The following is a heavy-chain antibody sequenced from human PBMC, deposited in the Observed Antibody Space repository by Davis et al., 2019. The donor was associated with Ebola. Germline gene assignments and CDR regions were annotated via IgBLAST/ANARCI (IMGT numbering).Heavy chain of an antibody. J-gene: IGHJ4*02. Sequence: GGSLRLSCAASGFTFDDYAMHWVRQPPGKGLEWVSVIYDHSTAYADSVRGRFIISRDKSNNTLYLEMNSLRVDDTAVYYCATTQWLREFDNWGQGTLVTVSS. D-gene: IGHD6-19*01. CDR3: ATTQWLREFDN. CDR1: GFTFDDYA. CDR2: IYDHST. V-gene: IGHV3-20*04.